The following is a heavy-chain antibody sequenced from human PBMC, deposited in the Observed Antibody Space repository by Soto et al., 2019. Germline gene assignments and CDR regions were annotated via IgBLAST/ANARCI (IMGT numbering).Heavy chain of an antibody. CDR3: ARAETGQNPYYFAY. CDR2: ISAYNGNT. J-gene: IGHJ4*02. V-gene: IGHV1-18*01. Sequence: GASVKVSCKASGYTFTSYGISWVRQAPGQGLEWMGWISAYNGNTNYAQKLQGRVTMTTDTSTSTAYMELRSLRSDDTAVYYCARAETGQNPYYFAYGGQGPRVPVPS. CDR1: GYTFTSYG.